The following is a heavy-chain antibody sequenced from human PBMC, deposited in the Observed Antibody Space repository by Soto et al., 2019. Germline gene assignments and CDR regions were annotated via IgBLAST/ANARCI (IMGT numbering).Heavy chain of an antibody. CDR1: GFTFSSYA. CDR3: ASGLYVTGRGDAFDI. Sequence: GGSLRLSCAASGFTFSSYAMHWVRQAPGKGLEWVAVISYDGSNKYYADSVKGRFTISRDNSKNTLYLQMNSLRAEDTAVYYCASGLYVTGRGDAFDIWGQGTMVTVSS. D-gene: IGHD7-27*01. V-gene: IGHV3-30*04. J-gene: IGHJ3*02. CDR2: ISYDGSNK.